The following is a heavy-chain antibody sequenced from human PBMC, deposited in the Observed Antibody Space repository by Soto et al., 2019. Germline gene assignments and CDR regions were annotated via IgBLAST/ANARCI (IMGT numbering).Heavy chain of an antibody. CDR3: AGGYSSVAFDV. V-gene: IGHV4-59*01. J-gene: IGHJ3*01. CDR1: GGSISSYY. D-gene: IGHD6-19*01. CDR2: FYYGGGT. Sequence: QVQLQESGPGLVKPSETLSLTCNVSGGSISSYYWSWIRQPPDKGLEWIGYFYYGGGTNYNPSLKSRGTISIDTSKNQFSLKLFSVTAADTAVYYCAGGYSSVAFDVWGQGTMVTVSS.